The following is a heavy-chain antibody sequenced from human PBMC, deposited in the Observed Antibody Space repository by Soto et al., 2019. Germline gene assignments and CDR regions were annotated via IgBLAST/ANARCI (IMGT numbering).Heavy chain of an antibody. CDR3: ARERLKFCSRSSCNLFCMEV. CDR1: GFSFSIYS. CDR2: ISSSSSYI. J-gene: IGHJ6*02. D-gene: IGHD2-2*01. Sequence: PGGSLRLSCAASGFSFSIYSMNWVRQAPGKGLEWVSSISSSSSYIYYADSVKGRFTISRDNAKNSLYLHMNSLRAEDTAVYYCARERLKFCSRSSCNLFCMEVWGQGTPVIV. V-gene: IGHV3-21*01.